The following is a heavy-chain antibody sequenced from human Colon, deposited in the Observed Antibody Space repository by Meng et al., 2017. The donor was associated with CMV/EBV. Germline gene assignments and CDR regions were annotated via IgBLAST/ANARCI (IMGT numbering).Heavy chain of an antibody. CDR2: IYTHGST. CDR3: ARSNY. V-gene: IGHV3-66*02. J-gene: IGHJ4*02. CDR1: GFGFGDYY. Sequence: GESLKISCAASGFGFGDYYMSWIRQAPGKGLEWVSIIYTHGSTFYADSVKGRFTISRDNSKNTLYLQMNTLGAEDTAVYYCARSNYWGQGTLVTVSS.